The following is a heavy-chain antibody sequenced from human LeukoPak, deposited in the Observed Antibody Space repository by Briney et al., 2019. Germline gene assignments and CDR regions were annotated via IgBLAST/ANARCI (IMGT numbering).Heavy chain of an antibody. V-gene: IGHV3-30-3*01. Sequence: QPGRSLRLSCAASGFTFSSYAMHWVRQAPGKGLEWVAVISYDGSNKYYADSVKGRFTISRDNSKNTLYLQMNSLRAEDTAVYYCARDSDGGTYYFDYWGQGTLVTVSS. CDR2: ISYDGSNK. J-gene: IGHJ4*02. CDR1: GFTFSSYA. CDR3: ARDSDGGTYYFDY. D-gene: IGHD4-23*01.